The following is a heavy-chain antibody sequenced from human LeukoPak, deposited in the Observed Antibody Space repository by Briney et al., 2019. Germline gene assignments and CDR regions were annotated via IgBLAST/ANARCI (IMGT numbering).Heavy chain of an antibody. CDR3: VVPAARWYYNDMDV. CDR1: GFTFSSYA. J-gene: IGHJ6*02. Sequence: GRSLRLSCEASGFTFSSYAMHWVRQAPGKGLEWAAVISYDGSNKYYADSVKGRFTITRDNSKNTLCLQMSSLRAEDTGVYYCVVPAARWYYNDMDVWGQGTTVTVSS. CDR2: ISYDGSNK. V-gene: IGHV3-30*04. D-gene: IGHD2-2*01.